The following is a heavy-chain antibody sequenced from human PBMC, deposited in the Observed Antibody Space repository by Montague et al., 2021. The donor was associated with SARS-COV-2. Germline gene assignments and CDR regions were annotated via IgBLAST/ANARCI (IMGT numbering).Heavy chain of an antibody. Sequence: SETLSLTCTILVASISSFYWSWLRQPPGKGLKWIGYIPDSGSTNYNPSLTSRVTMSVDTSKNQFSLKVNSVTAADTAVYYCARHYSATLPAVYWGQGTLVTVSS. D-gene: IGHD2-15*01. V-gene: IGHV4-59*08. CDR3: ARHYSATLPAVY. J-gene: IGHJ4*02. CDR2: IPDSGST. CDR1: VASISSFY.